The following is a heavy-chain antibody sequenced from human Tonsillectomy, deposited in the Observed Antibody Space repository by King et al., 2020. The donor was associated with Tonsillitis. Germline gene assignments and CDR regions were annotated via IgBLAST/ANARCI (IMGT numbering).Heavy chain of an antibody. J-gene: IGHJ5*02. V-gene: IGHV4-38-2*02. Sequence: QLQESGPGLVKPSETLSLTCSVSAYSINSNFQWGWIRHPPGKGLEWIGVAHQSGSTYYNSSLRSRVSISIDTSKNQFSLKLTSVTAADTAIYYCAKFEVWGTYASGWPKEIDPWGQGILVTVSS. CDR2: AHQSGST. D-gene: IGHD6-19*01. CDR3: AKFEVWGTYASGWPKEIDP. CDR1: AYSINSNFQ.